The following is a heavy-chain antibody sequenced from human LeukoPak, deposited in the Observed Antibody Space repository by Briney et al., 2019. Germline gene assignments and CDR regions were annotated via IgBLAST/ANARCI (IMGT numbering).Heavy chain of an antibody. Sequence: PETLSLTCAVSGGSISSSNWWSWVRQPPGQGLEWIGEIYHSGSTNYNPSLKSRVTISVDRSKNQFSLMLSSVTAADTAVYYCARWESAGYFDFWGQGTLVIVS. CDR3: ARWESAGYFDF. J-gene: IGHJ4*02. D-gene: IGHD1-26*01. CDR1: GGSISSSNW. V-gene: IGHV4-4*03. CDR2: IYHSGST.